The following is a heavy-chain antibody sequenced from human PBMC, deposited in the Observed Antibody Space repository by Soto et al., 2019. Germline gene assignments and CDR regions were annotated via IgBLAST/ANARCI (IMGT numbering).Heavy chain of an antibody. CDR3: ARPLWRNDYNWGYFDL. D-gene: IGHD4-4*01. Sequence: QVQLVESGGGVVQPGRSLRLSCAASGFTFSSYAMHWVRQAPGKGLEWVAVISYDGRNKYYADSVKVRFTISRDNSKNTLYLQMNSLRAEDTAVYSCARPLWRNDYNWGYFDLWGRGTLVTVSS. CDR1: GFTFSSYA. J-gene: IGHJ2*01. V-gene: IGHV3-30*04. CDR2: ISYDGRNK.